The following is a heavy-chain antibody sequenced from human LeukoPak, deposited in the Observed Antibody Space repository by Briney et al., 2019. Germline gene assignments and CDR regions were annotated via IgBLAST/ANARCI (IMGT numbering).Heavy chain of an antibody. CDR3: ARGLYYYDSSGYLY. J-gene: IGHJ4*02. CDR1: GYTFTGYY. CDR2: INPNSGGT. Sequence: GASVKVSCKASGYTFTGYYMHWVRQAPGQGLEWMGWINPNSGGTNYAQKFQGRVTMTRDTSISTAYMELSRLRSDDTAVYYCARGLYYYDSSGYLYWGQGTLVTVSS. V-gene: IGHV1-2*02. D-gene: IGHD3-22*01.